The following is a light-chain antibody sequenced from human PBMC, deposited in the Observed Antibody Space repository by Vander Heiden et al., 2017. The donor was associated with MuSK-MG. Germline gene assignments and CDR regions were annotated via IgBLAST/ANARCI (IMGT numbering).Light chain of an antibody. J-gene: IGKJ5*01. Sequence: ELAFTQSPVTLSLSPGERATLSCTASPSVSCRYLPWSQQNPGQAPTPLLSGASSRAHSIPDRFSSSGSGTDVTLTISRLEPEDYAVYYCQQYGSSPITFSQGTRLEIK. CDR2: GAS. CDR1: PSVSCRY. V-gene: IGKV3-20*01. CDR3: QQYGSSPIT.